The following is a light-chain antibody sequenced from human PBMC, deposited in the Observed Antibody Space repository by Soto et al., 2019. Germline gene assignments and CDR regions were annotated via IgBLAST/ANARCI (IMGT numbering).Light chain of an antibody. CDR2: EGT. Sequence: QSVLTQPASVSGSPGQSITLSCTGSRSDVGGYNLVSWYQHHPGKAPKLMIYEGTKRPSGVSNRFSGSKSANTASLTISGLQAEDEADYYCCSYAGSSTDVFGTGTKVTV. J-gene: IGLJ1*01. CDR1: RSDVGGYNL. V-gene: IGLV2-23*01. CDR3: CSYAGSSTDV.